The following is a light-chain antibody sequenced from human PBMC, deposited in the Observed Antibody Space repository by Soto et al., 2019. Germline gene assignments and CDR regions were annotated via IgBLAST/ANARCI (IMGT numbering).Light chain of an antibody. V-gene: IGLV1-40*01. Sequence: QSVLTQPPSVSGAPGQRVTISCTGSSSNIGAGYDVHWYQQLPGTAPKLLIYGNNNRPSGVPDRFSGSKSGTSASLAITGLQAEDEADYYCQSYDISLSSWVFGGGTQLTVL. CDR3: QSYDISLSSWV. J-gene: IGLJ3*02. CDR1: SSNIGAGYD. CDR2: GNN.